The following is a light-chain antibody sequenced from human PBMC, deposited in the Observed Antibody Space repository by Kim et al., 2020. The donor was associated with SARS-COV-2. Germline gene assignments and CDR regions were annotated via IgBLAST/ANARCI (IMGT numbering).Light chain of an antibody. Sequence: ASVGDRVTIAGRASQGISSHLAWYQQQPGEAPKLLIYAASTLQSGVPSRFSGSGSGTDFTLTISSLQPEDFATYYCQQLNSYPLTFGGGTKVDIK. V-gene: IGKV1-9*01. J-gene: IGKJ4*01. CDR1: QGISSH. CDR3: QQLNSYPLT. CDR2: AAS.